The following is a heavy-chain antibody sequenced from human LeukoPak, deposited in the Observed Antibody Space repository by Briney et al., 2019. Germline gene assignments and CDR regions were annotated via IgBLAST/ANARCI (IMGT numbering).Heavy chain of an antibody. CDR1: GGSFSGYY. CDR2: INHSGST. CDR3: ARRWSWYSPFDY. Sequence: SETLSLTCAVYGGSFSGYYWSWIRQPPGKGLEWIGEINHSGSTNYNPSLKSRVTISVDTSKNQFSLKLSSVTAADTAVYYCARRWSWYSPFDYRGQGTLVTVSS. V-gene: IGHV4-34*01. D-gene: IGHD4-23*01. J-gene: IGHJ4*02.